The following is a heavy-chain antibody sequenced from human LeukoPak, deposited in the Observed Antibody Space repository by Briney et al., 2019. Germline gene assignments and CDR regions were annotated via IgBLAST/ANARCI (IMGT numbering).Heavy chain of an antibody. D-gene: IGHD6-19*01. CDR1: GFTFSTYS. V-gene: IGHV3-48*01. CDR2: ITGSSSTI. J-gene: IGHJ4*02. Sequence: GGSLRLSCAASGFTFSTYSMNGVRQAPGKGLEWVSYITGSSSTIYYADSVKGRFTISRDNSKNTLYLQMNSLRAEDTAVYYCAKDLEQWLPKDYFDYWGQGTLVTVSS. CDR3: AKDLEQWLPKDYFDY.